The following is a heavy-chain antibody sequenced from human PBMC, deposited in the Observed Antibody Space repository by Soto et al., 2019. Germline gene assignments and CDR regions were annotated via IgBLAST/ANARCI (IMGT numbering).Heavy chain of an antibody. CDR2: IVVGSGNT. D-gene: IGHD6-13*01. V-gene: IGHV1-58*01. CDR1: GFTFTSSA. CDR3: AAGSRDEYSSSWYRFDY. Sequence: SVKVSCKASGFTFTSSAVQWVRQARGQRLEWIGWIVVGSGNTNYAQKFQERVTITRDMSTSTAYMELSSLRSEDTAVYYCAAGSRDEYSSSWYRFDYWGQGTLVTVSS. J-gene: IGHJ4*02.